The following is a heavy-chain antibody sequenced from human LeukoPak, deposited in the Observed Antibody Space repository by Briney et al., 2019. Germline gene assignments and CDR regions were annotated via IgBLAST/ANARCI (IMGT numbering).Heavy chain of an antibody. J-gene: IGHJ5*02. D-gene: IGHD2-2*02. CDR1: GYTFTNYD. Sequence: VASVKVSCKTSGYTFTNYDINWVRQATGQGLEWLGWMSPNNGNTGYAQKFQGRVTMTRDTSISAAYMELRGLRSEDTAVYYCVRDGEGAAISVNYWFDPWGQGTLVTVSS. CDR2: MSPNNGNT. V-gene: IGHV1-8*01. CDR3: VRDGEGAAISVNYWFDP.